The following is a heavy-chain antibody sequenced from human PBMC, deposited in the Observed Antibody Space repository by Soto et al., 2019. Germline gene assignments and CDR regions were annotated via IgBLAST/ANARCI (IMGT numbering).Heavy chain of an antibody. J-gene: IGHJ4*02. CDR1: GFTFSSYA. CDR3: AKGFHIKFGTILPPWYFDY. Sequence: EVQLLESGGGLIQPGGSLRLSCAASGFTFSSYAMSWVRQAPGKGLEWVSSISGSDGITYYGDSVKGRFTISRDNSKNTLHLQMNSLRADDTAVYFCAKGFHIKFGTILPPWYFDYWGQGTLVTVSS. V-gene: IGHV3-23*01. CDR2: ISGSDGIT. D-gene: IGHD3-16*01.